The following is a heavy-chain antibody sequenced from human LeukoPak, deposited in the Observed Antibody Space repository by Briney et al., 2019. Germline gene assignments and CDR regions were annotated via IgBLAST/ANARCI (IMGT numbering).Heavy chain of an antibody. Sequence: ASVKVSCKTSGYTFTNYAMNWVRQAPGQGPEWMGWINTHTGNPTYVQAFTGRFVFSLDTSVSTAHLQISSLKAEDTAVYYCARGGYCRSDSCYSNYFDPWAREPWSPSPQ. J-gene: IGHJ5*02. CDR1: GYTFTNYA. CDR3: ARGGYCRSDSCYSNYFDP. CDR2: INTHTGNP. V-gene: IGHV7-4-1*02. D-gene: IGHD2-15*01.